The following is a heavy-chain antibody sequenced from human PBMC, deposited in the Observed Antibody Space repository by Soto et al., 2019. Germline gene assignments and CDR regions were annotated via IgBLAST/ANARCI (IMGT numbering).Heavy chain of an antibody. CDR1: GFTFSSYA. CDR2: ISGNGADT. J-gene: IGHJ6*02. D-gene: IGHD3-10*01. CDR3: AKDARSKFFGSGSYYGLDV. V-gene: IGHV3-23*01. Sequence: GGSLRLSCGASGFTFSSYAMSWVRQAPGKGLEWVSAISGNGADTTYAESVRGRFTISRDNSKDTLYLQMNSLRADDTAVYYCAKDARSKFFGSGSYYGLDVWGQGTTVTVSS.